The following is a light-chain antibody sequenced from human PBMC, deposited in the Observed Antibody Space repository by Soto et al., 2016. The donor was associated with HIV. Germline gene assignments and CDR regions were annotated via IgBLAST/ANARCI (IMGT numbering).Light chain of an antibody. Sequence: DIQMTQSPSSVSASVGDRVTITCRASQGIRSWLAWYQQKPGKPPKLLIYAASGLQSGVPSRFSGSGSGTDFTLIISSLQPEDFATYYCQQANSFPPTFGGGTKVEIK. CDR1: QGIRSW. CDR3: QQANSFPPT. J-gene: IGKJ4*01. CDR2: AAS. V-gene: IGKV1-12*01.